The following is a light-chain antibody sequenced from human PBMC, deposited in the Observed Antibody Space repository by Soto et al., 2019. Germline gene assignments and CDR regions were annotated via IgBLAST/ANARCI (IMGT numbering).Light chain of an antibody. CDR3: VLYMGSGTWV. CDR2: STN. V-gene: IGLV8-61*01. CDR1: SGSVSTNYY. Sequence: QAVVTQEPSFSVSPGGTVTLTCGLSSGSVSTNYYPSWYQQTPGQAPRTLIYSTNTRSSGVPDRFSGSTLGNKAALTITGAQADDESDYYCVLYMGSGTWVFGGGTKVTVL. J-gene: IGLJ3*02.